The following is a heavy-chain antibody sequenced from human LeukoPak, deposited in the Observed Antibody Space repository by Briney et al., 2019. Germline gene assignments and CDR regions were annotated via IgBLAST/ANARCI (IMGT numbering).Heavy chain of an antibody. Sequence: GRSLRLSCAASGFTFSSYGMHWVRQAPGKWLEWVAVISYDGINKYYADSGKGRFTISRDNSKNTLCLQMNSLRAEDTAVYYCAKVAGLLRYFDWLSDYFDYWGQGTLVTVSS. J-gene: IGHJ4*02. D-gene: IGHD3-9*01. CDR1: GFTFSSYG. CDR3: AKVAGLLRYFDWLSDYFDY. V-gene: IGHV3-30*18. CDR2: ISYDGINK.